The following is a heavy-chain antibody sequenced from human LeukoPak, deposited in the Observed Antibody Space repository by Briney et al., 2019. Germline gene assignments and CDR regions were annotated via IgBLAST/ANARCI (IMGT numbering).Heavy chain of an antibody. CDR3: ARGSIAVAGTDYFDY. Sequence: SETLSLTCTVSGGSISSCYWSWIRQPAGKGLEWIGRIYTSGSTNYNPSLKSRVTMSVDTSKNQFSLKLSSVTAADTAVYYCARGSIAVAGTDYFDYWGQGTLVTVSS. J-gene: IGHJ4*02. V-gene: IGHV4-4*07. CDR1: GGSISSCY. CDR2: IYTSGST. D-gene: IGHD6-19*01.